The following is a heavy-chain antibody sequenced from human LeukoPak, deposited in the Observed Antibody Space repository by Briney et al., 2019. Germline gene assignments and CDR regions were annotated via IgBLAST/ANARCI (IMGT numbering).Heavy chain of an antibody. J-gene: IGHJ4*02. D-gene: IGHD3-10*01. CDR3: AKGGVLLWFGESQYFDY. V-gene: IGHV3-30*04. CDR1: GFTFSSYA. CDR2: ISYDGSNK. Sequence: GGSLRLSCAASGFTFSSYAMHWVRQAPGKGLEWVAVISYDGSNKYYADSVKGRFTISRDNSKNTLYLQMNSLRAEDTAVYYCAKGGVLLWFGESQYFDYWGQGTLVTVSS.